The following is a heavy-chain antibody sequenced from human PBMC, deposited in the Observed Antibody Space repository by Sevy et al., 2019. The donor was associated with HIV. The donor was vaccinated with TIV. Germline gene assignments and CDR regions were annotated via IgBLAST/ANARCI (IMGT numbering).Heavy chain of an antibody. CDR1: GGSFSGYY. V-gene: IGHV4-34*01. D-gene: IGHD2-2*01. Sequence: SETLSLTCAVYGGSFSGYYWSWIRQPPGKGLEWIGEINHSGSTNYNPSLKSRVTISVDTSKNQFSLKLSSVTAADTAVYYWARGDVLRYCSSTSCRRYYYYGMDVWGQGTTVTVSS. CDR3: ARGDVLRYCSSTSCRRYYYYGMDV. CDR2: INHSGST. J-gene: IGHJ6*02.